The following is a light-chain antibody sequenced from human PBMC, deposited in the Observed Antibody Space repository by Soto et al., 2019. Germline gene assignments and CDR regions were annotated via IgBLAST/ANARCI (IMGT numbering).Light chain of an antibody. J-gene: IGKJ1*01. Sequence: DVQMTQSPSTLSASVGDRVTITCRASQSISSWLAWYQQKPGKAPKLLVYKASTLESGVPSNFSGSGSRTEFTLTISSLQPEDFATYYCQQYNSYPWTVGQGTKVDIK. CDR2: KAS. CDR1: QSISSW. CDR3: QQYNSYPWT. V-gene: IGKV1-5*03.